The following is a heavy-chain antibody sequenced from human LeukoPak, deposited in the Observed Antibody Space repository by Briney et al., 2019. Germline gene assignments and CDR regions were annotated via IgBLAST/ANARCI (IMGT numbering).Heavy chain of an antibody. CDR2: IYYSGST. J-gene: IGHJ5*02. CDR1: GGSISSYY. CDR3: ARGGIAARPEWFAP. Sequence: SETLSLTCTVSGGSISSYYWSWIRQPPWKGLEWIGYIYYSGSTNYNPSLKSRVTISVDTSKNQFSLKLSSVTAADTAVYYCARGGIAARPEWFAPWGQGTLVTVSS. D-gene: IGHD6-6*01. V-gene: IGHV4-59*01.